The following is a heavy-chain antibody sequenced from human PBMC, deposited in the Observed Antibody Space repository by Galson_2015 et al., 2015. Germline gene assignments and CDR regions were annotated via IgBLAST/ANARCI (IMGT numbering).Heavy chain of an antibody. J-gene: IGHJ6*02. Sequence: QSGAEVKKPGESLKISCKGSGYSFTSYWIGWVRQMPGKGLEWMGIIYPGDSDTRYSPSFQGQVTISADKSISTAYLQWSSLKASDTAMYYCARHDSSSWYGDYYYGMDVWGQGTTVTVSS. V-gene: IGHV5-51*01. CDR2: IYPGDSDT. D-gene: IGHD6-13*01. CDR1: GYSFTSYW. CDR3: ARHDSSSWYGDYYYGMDV.